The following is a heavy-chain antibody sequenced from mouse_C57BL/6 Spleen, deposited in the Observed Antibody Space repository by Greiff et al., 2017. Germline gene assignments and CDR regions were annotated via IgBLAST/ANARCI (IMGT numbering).Heavy chain of an antibody. V-gene: IGHV1-82*01. CDR1: GYAFSSSW. Sequence: QVQLKESGPELVKPGASVKISCKASGYAFSSSWMNWVKQRPGKGLEWIGRIYPGDGDTNYNGKFKGKATLTVDKSSSTAYMPLSGLASEDSAVYFCARWGAQAPSAYAMAYWGQGTSVTVSS. CDR2: IYPGDGDT. D-gene: IGHD3-2*02. CDR3: ARWGAQAPSAYAMAY. J-gene: IGHJ4*01.